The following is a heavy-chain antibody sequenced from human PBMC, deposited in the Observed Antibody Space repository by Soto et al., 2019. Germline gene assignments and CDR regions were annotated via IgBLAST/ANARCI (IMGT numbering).Heavy chain of an antibody. J-gene: IGHJ4*02. Sequence: SETLSLTCTVSGGSISSNYWTWIRQPPGKGLEWIGYVYNSGSTNYNPSLKSRVTISEDTSKSQFSLKLNSMTAADTAVYYCARYRREAVAGYTLDNWGQGILVTVSS. CDR3: ARYRREAVAGYTLDN. V-gene: IGHV4-59*01. CDR1: GGSISSNY. CDR2: VYNSGST. D-gene: IGHD6-13*01.